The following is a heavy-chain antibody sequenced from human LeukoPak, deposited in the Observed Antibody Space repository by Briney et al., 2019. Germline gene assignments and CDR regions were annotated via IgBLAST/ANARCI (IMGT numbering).Heavy chain of an antibody. Sequence: GESLKISCKDSGYSFTNYWIGWVRQMPGKGLEWMGIIHSADSNTKYSPSFQGQVTISADKSISTAYLQWSGLKASDTAMYYCARSYYDSSGYYSYWGQGTLVTVSS. D-gene: IGHD3-22*01. J-gene: IGHJ4*02. CDR3: ARSYYDSSGYYSY. CDR2: IHSADSNT. CDR1: GYSFTNYW. V-gene: IGHV5-51*01.